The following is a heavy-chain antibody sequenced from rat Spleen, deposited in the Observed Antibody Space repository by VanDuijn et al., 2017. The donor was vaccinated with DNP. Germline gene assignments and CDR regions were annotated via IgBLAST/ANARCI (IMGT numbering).Heavy chain of an antibody. CDR2: ITYDGSST. CDR3: ARRYYGYNLDY. Sequence: EVQLVESGGGLVQPGRSLKLSCAASGFTFTNYGMAWVRQAPTKGLEWVATITYDGSSTFSRDSVKGRFTISRDNARRTLYLQMDSLRSEDTATYYCARRYYGYNLDYWGQGVMVTVSS. J-gene: IGHJ2*01. V-gene: IGHV5-29*01. D-gene: IGHD1-9*01. CDR1: GFTFTNYG.